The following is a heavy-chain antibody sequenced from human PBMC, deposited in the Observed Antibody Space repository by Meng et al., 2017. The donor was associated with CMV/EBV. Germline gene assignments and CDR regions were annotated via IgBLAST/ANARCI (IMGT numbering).Heavy chain of an antibody. V-gene: IGHV3-30*02. CDR1: GFTFSSYG. CDR3: AKDKQYYDSSGWIDY. CDR2: IRYDGSNK. D-gene: IGHD3-22*01. Sequence: GGSPRLSCAASGFTFSSYGMHWVRQAPGKGLEWVAFIRYDGSNKYYADSVKGRFTISRDNSKNTLYLQMNSLRAEDTAVYYCAKDKQYYDSSGWIDYWGQGTLVTVSS. J-gene: IGHJ4*02.